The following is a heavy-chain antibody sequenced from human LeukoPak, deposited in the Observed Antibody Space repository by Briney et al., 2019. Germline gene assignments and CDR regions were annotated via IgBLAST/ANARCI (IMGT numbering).Heavy chain of an antibody. D-gene: IGHD6-19*01. CDR3: ARGPWGVAVAGQNIDY. V-gene: IGHV1-2*02. CDR2: INPNSGGT. CDR1: GYTFTVYY. J-gene: IGHJ4*02. Sequence: ASVKVSCTASGYTFTVYYMHWVRQAPGQGREWMGWINPNSGGTNYAKKFEGRVTMTRDTSISTAYMELSRLRSDDTAVYYCARGPWGVAVAGQNIDYWGQGTLVTVSS.